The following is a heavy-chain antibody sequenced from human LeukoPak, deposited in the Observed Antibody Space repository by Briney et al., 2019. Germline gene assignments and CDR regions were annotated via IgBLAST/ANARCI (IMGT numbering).Heavy chain of an antibody. V-gene: IGHV1-46*01. CDR1: GYTFTSYY. Sequence: ASVKVSCKASGYTFTSYYMHWVRQAPGQGLEWMGIINPSGGSTSYAQKFQGRVTMTRDTSTSTVYMEQSSLRSEDTAVYYCARDRVASGYYYYGMDVWGQGTTVTVSS. J-gene: IGHJ6*02. CDR2: INPSGGST. D-gene: IGHD2-21*01. CDR3: ARDRVASGYYYYGMDV.